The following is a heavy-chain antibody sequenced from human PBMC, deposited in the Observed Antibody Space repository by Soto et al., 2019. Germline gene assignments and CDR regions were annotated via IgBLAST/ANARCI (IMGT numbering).Heavy chain of an antibody. J-gene: IGHJ4*02. CDR3: GKGFYGVTSSYFAY. Sequence: QVQLVESGGGVVQPGRSLRLSCAASGFTFSSYGMHWVRQAPGKGLEWVAVISYDGSNKYYADSVKGRFTISRDNSKNTLYLKMNSLRAEETAVYYCGKGFYGVTSSYFAYWGQGTLVTVSS. D-gene: IGHD4-17*01. CDR2: ISYDGSNK. CDR1: GFTFSSYG. V-gene: IGHV3-30*18.